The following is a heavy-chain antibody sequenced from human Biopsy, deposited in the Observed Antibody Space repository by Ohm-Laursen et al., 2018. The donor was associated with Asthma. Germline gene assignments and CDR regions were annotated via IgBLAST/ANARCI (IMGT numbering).Heavy chain of an antibody. Sequence: SLRLSCTATGFTFSSYSMNWVRQAPGKGLEGVSYISSSSSTIYYADSVKGRFTISRDNAKNSLYLQMNSLRDEDTAVYYCARPRWGPYGYWGQGTLVTVSS. V-gene: IGHV3-48*02. D-gene: IGHD4-17*01. CDR2: ISSSSSTI. CDR3: ARPRWGPYGY. J-gene: IGHJ4*02. CDR1: GFTFSSYS.